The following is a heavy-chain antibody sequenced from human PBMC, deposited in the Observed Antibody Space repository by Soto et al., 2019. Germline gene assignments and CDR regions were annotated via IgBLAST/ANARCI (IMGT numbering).Heavy chain of an antibody. CDR2: ISGRGGST. Sequence: GGSLRLSCANSGFTVRSYAMSWVRQAPGKGLEWVSSISGRGGSTYYADSVKGRFTISRDNSKNTLYLQMNSLRAEDTAVYYCASDLVLHSYGYYYCYMDVWGKGTTVTVSS. CDR1: GFTVRSYA. CDR3: ASDLVLHSYGYYYCYMDV. V-gene: IGHV3-23*01. J-gene: IGHJ6*03. D-gene: IGHD5-18*01.